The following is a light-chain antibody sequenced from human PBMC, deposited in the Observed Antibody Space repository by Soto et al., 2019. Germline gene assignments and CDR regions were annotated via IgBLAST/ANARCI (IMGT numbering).Light chain of an antibody. CDR2: DAS. J-gene: IGKJ4*01. CDR1: QSISSW. V-gene: IGKV1-5*01. CDR3: QQYDYLPLT. Sequence: DIQMTQSPSTLSASVGDRVTITCRASQSISSWLAWYQQKPGKAPKVLIYDASTLQSGVPSRFSGSESGTQFTLTISSLQPDDSATYYCQQYDYLPLTFGGGTRVEIK.